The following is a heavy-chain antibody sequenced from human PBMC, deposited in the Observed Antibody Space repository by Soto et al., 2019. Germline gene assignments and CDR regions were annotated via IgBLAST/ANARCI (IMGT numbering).Heavy chain of an antibody. CDR1: GFTFSNYA. J-gene: IGHJ6*02. D-gene: IGHD6-6*01. CDR2: ISTSGGST. Sequence: PGGSLRLSCAASGFTFSNYAISWVRQVPGKGLEWVSGISTSGGSTYYADSVKGRFTISRDNSENTLYLQMNSLRAEDTASFYCAKGARSSYYYGLDVWGQGTTVTVSS. V-gene: IGHV3-23*01. CDR3: AKGARSSYYYGLDV.